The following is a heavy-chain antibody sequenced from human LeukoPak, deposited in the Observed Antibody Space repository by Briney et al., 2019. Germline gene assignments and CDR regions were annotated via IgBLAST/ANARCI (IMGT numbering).Heavy chain of an antibody. CDR3: ARDEEMATIDYYYGMDV. D-gene: IGHD5-24*01. J-gene: IGHJ6*02. V-gene: IGHV3-48*02. CDR2: ISSSSSTI. Sequence: PGGSLRLSCAASGFTFSSYSMNWVRQAPGKGLEWASYISSSSSTIYYADSVKGRFTISRDNAKNSLYLQMNSLRDEDTAVYYCARDEEMATIDYYYGMDVWGQGTTVTVSS. CDR1: GFTFSSYS.